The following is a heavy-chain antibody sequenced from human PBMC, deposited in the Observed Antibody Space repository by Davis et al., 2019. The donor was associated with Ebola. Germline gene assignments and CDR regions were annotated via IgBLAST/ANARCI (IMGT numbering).Heavy chain of an antibody. CDR1: GFTFSSYS. CDR3: ARPWWEPRNLDAFDI. J-gene: IGHJ3*02. V-gene: IGHV3-21*01. D-gene: IGHD1-26*01. CDR2: ISSSSSYI. Sequence: GESLKISCAASGFTFSSYSMNWVRQAPGKGLEWVSSISSSSSYIYYADSVKGRFTISRDNAKNSLYLQMNSLRAEDTAVYYCARPWWEPRNLDAFDIWGQGTMVTVSS.